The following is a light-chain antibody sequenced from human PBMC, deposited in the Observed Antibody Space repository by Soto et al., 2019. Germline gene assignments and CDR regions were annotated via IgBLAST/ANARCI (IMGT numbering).Light chain of an antibody. Sequence: AIRMTQSPSSFSASTGDRVTITCRASQGISSYLAWYQQKPGKAPKLLIYAASTLQSGVPSRFSGSGSGTDFTLTISCLQSEDVAAYYCQKYNDYWTFGQGTKVDIK. V-gene: IGKV1-8*01. J-gene: IGKJ1*01. CDR3: QKYNDYWT. CDR2: AAS. CDR1: QGISSY.